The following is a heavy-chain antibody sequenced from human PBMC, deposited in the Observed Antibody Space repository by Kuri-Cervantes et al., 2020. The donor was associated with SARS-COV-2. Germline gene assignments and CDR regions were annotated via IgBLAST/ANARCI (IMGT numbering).Heavy chain of an antibody. Sequence: GGSLRLSCVGSGFTFSTFNMHWVRQAPGKGLEWVSFISSSSSYIYFADSVKGRFTVSRDNAKNSLYLQMNSLRAEDTAVYYCARSIGSGKDIYYYMDVWGKGTTVTVSS. V-gene: IGHV3-21*01. CDR2: ISSSSSYI. CDR3: ARSIGSGKDIYYYMDV. CDR1: GFTFSTFN. D-gene: IGHD2-15*01. J-gene: IGHJ6*03.